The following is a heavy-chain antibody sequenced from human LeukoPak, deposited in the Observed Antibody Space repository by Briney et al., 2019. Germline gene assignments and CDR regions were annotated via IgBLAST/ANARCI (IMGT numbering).Heavy chain of an antibody. J-gene: IGHJ5*02. CDR2: INTSGST. CDR3: AKEPPSTAAIGNWFDP. Sequence: SETLSLTCTVSGGSISSYHWSWIRQPAGKGLEWIGRINTSGSTNYNPSLKSRVTMSVDTSKNQFSPNMSSVTAADTAVYYCAKEPPSTAAIGNWFDPWGQGTLVTVSS. V-gene: IGHV4-4*07. D-gene: IGHD2-2*01. CDR1: GGSISSYH.